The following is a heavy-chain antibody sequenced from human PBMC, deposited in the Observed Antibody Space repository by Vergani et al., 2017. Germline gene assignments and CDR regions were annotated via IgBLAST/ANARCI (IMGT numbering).Heavy chain of an antibody. CDR1: GYSFTNYW. Sequence: EVQLVQSGAEVKKPGESLKISCQISGYSFTNYWIGWVRQMPGKGLEWMGIIHPADSDTRYSPSFQGQVTISVDKSISTAYLQRSSLRASYSAMYYCAGLCGRDSGGSKYFDYWGQGTLVTVSS. V-gene: IGHV5-51*01. CDR2: IHPADSDT. D-gene: IGHD5-12*01. CDR3: AGLCGRDSGGSKYFDY. J-gene: IGHJ4*02.